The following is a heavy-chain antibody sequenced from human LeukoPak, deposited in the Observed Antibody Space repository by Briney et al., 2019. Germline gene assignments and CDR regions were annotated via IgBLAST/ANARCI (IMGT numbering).Heavy chain of an antibody. CDR1: GGSISSGSYY. J-gene: IGHJ4*02. CDR2: IYTSGST. D-gene: IGHD5-18*01. CDR3: ARDRRGYGIDY. Sequence: SQTLSLTCTVSGGSISSGSYYWSWIRQPAGKGLEWIGRIYTSGSTNYNPSLKSRVTISVDTSKNQFSLKLSSVTAADTAVYYCARDRRGYGIDYWGQGTLVTVSS. V-gene: IGHV4-61*02.